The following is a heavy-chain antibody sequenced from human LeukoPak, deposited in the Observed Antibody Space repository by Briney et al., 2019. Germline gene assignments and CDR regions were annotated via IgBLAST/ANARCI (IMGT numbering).Heavy chain of an antibody. CDR2: INWNGGST. V-gene: IGHV3-20*04. J-gene: IGHJ3*02. CDR3: ARFRPYGTAPAFDI. CDR1: GFTFDDYG. D-gene: IGHD4-17*01. Sequence: GGSLRLSCAASGFTFDDYGMSWVRQAPGKGLEWVSGINWNGGSTGYADSVKGRFTISRDNAKNSLYLQMNSLRAEDTALYYCARFRPYGTAPAFDIRGQGTMVTVSS.